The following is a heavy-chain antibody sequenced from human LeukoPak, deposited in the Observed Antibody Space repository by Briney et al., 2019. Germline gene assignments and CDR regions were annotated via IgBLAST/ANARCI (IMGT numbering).Heavy chain of an antibody. J-gene: IGHJ4*02. CDR2: IFSGGDT. Sequence: GGSLRLSCAASGFIVSSDYMHWVRQAPGKGLEWVSVIFSGGDTYYADSVKGRLTISRDNSKNTLYLQMNSLRAEDTAVYYCARDLVVVAATQDYWGQGTLVTVSS. V-gene: IGHV3-53*01. CDR1: GFIVSSDY. D-gene: IGHD2-15*01. CDR3: ARDLVVVAATQDY.